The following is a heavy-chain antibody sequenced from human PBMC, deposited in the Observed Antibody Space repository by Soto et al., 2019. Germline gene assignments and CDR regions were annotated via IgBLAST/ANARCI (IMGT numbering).Heavy chain of an antibody. D-gene: IGHD2-21*02. Sequence: SVKVSCKASGGTFSSYAISWVRQAPGQGLEWMGGIIPIFGTANYAQKFQGRVTITADESTSTAYMELSSLRSEDTAVYYCARLYCGGDCYSRFGYYYGMDVWGQ. CDR1: GGTFSSYA. CDR2: IIPIFGTA. J-gene: IGHJ6*02. V-gene: IGHV1-69*13. CDR3: ARLYCGGDCYSRFGYYYGMDV.